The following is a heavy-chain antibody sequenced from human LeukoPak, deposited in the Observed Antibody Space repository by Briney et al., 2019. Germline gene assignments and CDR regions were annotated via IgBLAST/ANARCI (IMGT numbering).Heavy chain of an antibody. Sequence: ASVEVSCKASGYTFTGYYIHWVRQAPGQGLEWMGWINPDSGATNYAQNFQGRVTMTRDTSISTAYLELSSLRSDDTAVFYCARDLRQMSDYFDYWGQGTLVTVSS. CDR3: ARDLRQMSDYFDY. CDR2: INPDSGAT. D-gene: IGHD3-16*01. J-gene: IGHJ4*02. V-gene: IGHV1-2*02. CDR1: GYTFTGYY.